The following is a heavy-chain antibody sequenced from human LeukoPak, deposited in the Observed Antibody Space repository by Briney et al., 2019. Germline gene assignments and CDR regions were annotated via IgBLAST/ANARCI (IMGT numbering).Heavy chain of an antibody. Sequence: PSETLSLTCAVYGGSFSGYYWSWIRQPPGKGLEWIGEINHSGSTNYNPSLKSRVTISVDTSKNQFSLKLSSATAADTAVYYCARALGDSSGYYPDYWGQGTLVTVSS. CDR2: INHSGST. D-gene: IGHD3-22*01. CDR1: GGSFSGYY. CDR3: ARALGDSSGYYPDY. J-gene: IGHJ4*02. V-gene: IGHV4-34*01.